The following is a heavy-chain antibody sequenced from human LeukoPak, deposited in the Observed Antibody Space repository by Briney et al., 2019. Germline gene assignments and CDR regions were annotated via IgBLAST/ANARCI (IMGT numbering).Heavy chain of an antibody. J-gene: IGHJ3*02. CDR3: ARSIVVVGSAFDI. D-gene: IGHD2-15*01. CDR1: GGSISSGGYY. Sequence: TQTLSLTCTVSGGSISSGGYYWSWIRQHPGKGLEWIGYIYYSGSTYYNPSLKSRVTKSVDTSKNQFSLKLSSVTAADTAVYYCARSIVVVGSAFDIWGQGTMVTVSS. V-gene: IGHV4-31*03. CDR2: IYYSGST.